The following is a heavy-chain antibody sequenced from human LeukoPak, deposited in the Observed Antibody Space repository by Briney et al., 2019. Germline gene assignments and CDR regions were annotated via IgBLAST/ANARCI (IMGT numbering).Heavy chain of an antibody. D-gene: IGHD3-22*01. Sequence: SETLSLTCTVSGGSISSYYWSWIRQPPGKGLEWIGHIYYTGSPNYNPSLKSRVTILLDTSKNQFSLKLSSVTAADTAVYYCVRLYSYESSGYYFYYFDYWGQGTLVTVSS. J-gene: IGHJ4*02. CDR2: IYYTGSP. CDR3: VRLYSYESSGYYFYYFDY. CDR1: GGSISSYY. V-gene: IGHV4-59*01.